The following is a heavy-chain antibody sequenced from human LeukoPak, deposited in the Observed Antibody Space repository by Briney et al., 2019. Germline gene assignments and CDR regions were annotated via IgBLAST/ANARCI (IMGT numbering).Heavy chain of an antibody. CDR3: ARESPSTFYFDY. Sequence: GASVKVSCKASGGTFSSYAISWVRQAPGQGLEWMGGIIPIFGTANYAQKFQGRVTITADESTSTAYMELSSLRSEDTAVYYCARESPSTFYFDYWGQGTLVTVSS. D-gene: IGHD1-1*01. CDR2: IIPIFGTA. J-gene: IGHJ4*02. V-gene: IGHV1-69*13. CDR1: GGTFSSYA.